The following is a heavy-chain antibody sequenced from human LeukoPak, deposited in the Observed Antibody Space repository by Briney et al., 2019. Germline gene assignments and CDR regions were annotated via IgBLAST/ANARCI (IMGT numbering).Heavy chain of an antibody. Sequence: GRSLRLSCAASGFTFSSYAMHWVRQAPGKGLEWVALISYDGSNKYYADSVKGRFTISRDNSKNTLYLQMNSLRLEDTALYYCAAGDPDYWGQGILVTVSS. J-gene: IGHJ4*02. CDR1: GFTFSSYA. CDR3: AAGDPDY. CDR2: ISYDGSNK. V-gene: IGHV3-30-3*01. D-gene: IGHD7-27*01.